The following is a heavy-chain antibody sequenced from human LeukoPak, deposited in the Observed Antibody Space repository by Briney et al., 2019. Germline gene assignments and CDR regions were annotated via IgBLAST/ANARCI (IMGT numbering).Heavy chain of an antibody. D-gene: IGHD2-2*01. CDR1: GVSISSSDSH. V-gene: IGHV4-30-4*01. Sequence: SETLSLTSTVSGVSISSSDSHWSWIRQSPRKGLEWIGYISYRGSTSYNPSLRSRLTISIDTSQNQFSLKLTSVTAADTAVYYCVRVRTGTSCYDYWGQGTLVTVSP. CDR3: VRVRTGTSCYDY. J-gene: IGHJ4*02. CDR2: ISYRGST.